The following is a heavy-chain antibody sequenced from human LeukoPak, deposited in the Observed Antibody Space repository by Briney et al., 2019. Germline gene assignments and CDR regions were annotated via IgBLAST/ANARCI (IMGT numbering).Heavy chain of an antibody. CDR2: INHSGST. D-gene: IGHD3-3*01. J-gene: IGHJ4*02. V-gene: IGHV4-34*01. CDR3: ARGRPYYDFWSGYLGKYYFDY. CDR1: GGSFSGYY. Sequence: SGTLSLTCAVYGGSFSGYYWSWIHQPPGKGLEWIGEINHSGSTNYNPSLKSRVTISVDTSKNQFSLKLSSVTAADTAVYYCARGRPYYDFWSGYLGKYYFDYWGQGTLVTVSS.